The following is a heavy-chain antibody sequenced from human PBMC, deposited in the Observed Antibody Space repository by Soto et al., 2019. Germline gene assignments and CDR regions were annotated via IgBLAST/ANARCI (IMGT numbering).Heavy chain of an antibody. CDR1: GFTFSSYA. J-gene: IGHJ4*02. D-gene: IGHD5-12*01. Sequence: EVQLLESGGGLVQPGGSLRLSCAASGFTFSSYAMSWVRQAPGKGLEWVSAISGGGDGTDYADSVKGRFTISRDNSKNTLYLQMNRLRAEDTAVYYCAGPGYSSQDYWGQGALVTVSS. V-gene: IGHV3-23*01. CDR2: ISGGGDGT. CDR3: AGPGYSSQDY.